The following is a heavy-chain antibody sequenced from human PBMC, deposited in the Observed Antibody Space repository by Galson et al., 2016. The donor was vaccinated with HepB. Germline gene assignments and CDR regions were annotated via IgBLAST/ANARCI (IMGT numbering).Heavy chain of an antibody. CDR2: IWNDGSNK. V-gene: IGHV3-33*01. Sequence: SLRLSCEASGFIFSDYGMHWVRQAPGKGLEWVAVIWNDGSNKYYADSVKGRFTISRDNSKNTLDLQVNVLKVEDTAVYYCVRDKEGGYGFDYWGQGILVTVSS. D-gene: IGHD5-12*01. CDR1: GFIFSDYG. J-gene: IGHJ4*01. CDR3: VRDKEGGYGFDY.